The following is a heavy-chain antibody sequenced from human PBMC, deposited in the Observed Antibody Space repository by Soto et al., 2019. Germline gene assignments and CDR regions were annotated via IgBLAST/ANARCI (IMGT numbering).Heavy chain of an antibody. CDR3: ARGSVCTTVTSVRAYYFDY. Sequence: SETLSLTCTVSGGSISSSSYYWGWIRQPPGKGLEWIGEINHSGSTNYNPSLKSRVTISVDTSKNQFSLKLSSVTAADTAVYYCARGSVCTTVTSVRAYYFDYWGQGTLVTVSS. J-gene: IGHJ4*02. CDR2: INHSGST. CDR1: GGSISSSSYY. D-gene: IGHD4-17*01. V-gene: IGHV4-39*07.